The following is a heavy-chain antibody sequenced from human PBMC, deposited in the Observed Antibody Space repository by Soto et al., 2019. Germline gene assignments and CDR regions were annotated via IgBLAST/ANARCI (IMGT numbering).Heavy chain of an antibody. V-gene: IGHV4-39*01. J-gene: IGHJ5*02. Sequence: SETLSLTCTVSGASISRSPYCWAWICQPPGKGLEWVGSLCYSGNYYRPSLKSRVTISVDTSKNQLSLNLSSVTAADTAIYYRSRRAAEGFDPWGQGSLVTVSS. CDR3: SRRAAEGFDP. CDR1: GASISRSPYC. CDR2: LCYSGN.